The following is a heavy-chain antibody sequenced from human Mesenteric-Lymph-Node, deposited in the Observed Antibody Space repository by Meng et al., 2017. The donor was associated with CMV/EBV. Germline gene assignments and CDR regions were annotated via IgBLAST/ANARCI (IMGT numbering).Heavy chain of an antibody. J-gene: IGHJ4*02. CDR2: IGASGDHT. V-gene: IGHV3-23*01. Sequence: FTFSNYAMSWVRQAPRKGLEWVSTIGASGDHTFYADSVKGRFTISRDNSRNTLNLQMNSLRVEDTAVYYCARYRYSSSWYRGKSFDYWGQGTLVTVSS. D-gene: IGHD6-13*01. CDR3: ARYRYSSSWYRGKSFDY. CDR1: FTFSNYA.